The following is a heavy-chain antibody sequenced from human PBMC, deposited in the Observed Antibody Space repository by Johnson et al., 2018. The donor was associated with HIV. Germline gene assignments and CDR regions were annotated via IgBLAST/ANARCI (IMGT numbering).Heavy chain of an antibody. D-gene: IGHD3-22*01. V-gene: IGHV3-20*04. CDR3: ARATYYYDTTGYLTRPRAFDL. CDR1: GFTFDDHG. Sequence: VQLVESGGGVVRPGGSLRLSCAASGFTFDDHGMSWVRQVPGKGLEWVSGINWNGGSKDYADSVKGRFTISRDNAKNSLYLQMNSLRAEDTALYYCARATYYYDTTGYLTRPRAFDLWGQGTMVTVSS. J-gene: IGHJ3*01. CDR2: INWNGGSK.